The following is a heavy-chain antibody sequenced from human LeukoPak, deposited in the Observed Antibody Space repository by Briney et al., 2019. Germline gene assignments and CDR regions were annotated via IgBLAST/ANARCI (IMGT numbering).Heavy chain of an antibody. CDR2: INHSGST. D-gene: IGHD3-9*01. V-gene: IGHV4-34*01. CDR3: ARDGVLRSFDWLLYYYMDV. J-gene: IGHJ6*03. Sequence: PSETLSLTCAVYGGSFSGYYWSWIRQPPGKGLEWIGEINHSGSTNYNPSLKSRVTISVDTSKNQFSLKLSSVTAADTAVYYCARDGVLRSFDWLLYYYMDVWGKGTTVTVSS. CDR1: GGSFSGYY.